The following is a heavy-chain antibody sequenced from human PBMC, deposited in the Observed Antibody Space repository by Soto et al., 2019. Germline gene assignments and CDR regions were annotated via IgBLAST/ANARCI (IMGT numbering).Heavy chain of an antibody. V-gene: IGHV4-59*08. Sequence: SETLSLTCTVSGGSISSYYWSWIRQPPGKGLEWIGYIYYSGSTNYNPSLKSRVTISVDTSKNQFSLKLSSVTAADTAVYYCARHLGYGDYDRYYYYMDVWGKGTTVTVSS. CDR1: GGSISSYY. D-gene: IGHD4-17*01. CDR3: ARHLGYGDYDRYYYYMDV. J-gene: IGHJ6*03. CDR2: IYYSGST.